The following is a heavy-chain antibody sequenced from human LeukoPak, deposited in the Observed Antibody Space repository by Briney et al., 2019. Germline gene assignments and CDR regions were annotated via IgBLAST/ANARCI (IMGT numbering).Heavy chain of an antibody. Sequence: GASVKLSCKASGGTFSSYAMSWVRQAPGKGLEWMGGIIPIFGTANYAHKFKGRVTITADKSTSTAYMELSSLRSEDTAVYYCARARPNSPLLRYFDWLASRDAYFDYWGQGTLVTVSS. CDR1: GGTFSSYA. J-gene: IGHJ4*02. V-gene: IGHV1-69*06. D-gene: IGHD3-9*01. CDR3: ARARPNSPLLRYFDWLASRDAYFDY. CDR2: IIPIFGTA.